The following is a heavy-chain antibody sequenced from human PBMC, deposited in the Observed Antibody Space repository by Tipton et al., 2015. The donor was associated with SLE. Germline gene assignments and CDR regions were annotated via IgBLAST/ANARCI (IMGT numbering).Heavy chain of an antibody. CDR2: INPSGGAT. CDR1: GYTFTNNY. D-gene: IGHD3-10*01. V-gene: IGHV1-46*01. Sequence: QLVQSGAEVKKSGASVKVFCKASGYTFTNNYIHWVRQAPGQGLEWMGIINPSGGATRYAQKFQDRVTMNTDTSTSTLYMELRSLRSEDTAVYYCARDTGGEGAFDIWGQGTIVTVSS. J-gene: IGHJ3*02. CDR3: ARDTGGEGAFDI.